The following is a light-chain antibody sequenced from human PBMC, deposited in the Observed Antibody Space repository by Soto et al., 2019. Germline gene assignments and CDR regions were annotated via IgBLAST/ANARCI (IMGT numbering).Light chain of an antibody. J-gene: IGKJ1*01. CDR3: QQYINAPQT. CDR2: WAS. Sequence: DIVMTQSPDSLAVSLGERATINCKSSQSVLYSPNNKNYLAWYQQKPGQPPKLLVYWASTRESGVPDRFSGSGSETDFPLTIHSLQAEDVAVYYCQQYINAPQTFGQGTKVEIK. CDR1: QSVLYSPNNKNY. V-gene: IGKV4-1*01.